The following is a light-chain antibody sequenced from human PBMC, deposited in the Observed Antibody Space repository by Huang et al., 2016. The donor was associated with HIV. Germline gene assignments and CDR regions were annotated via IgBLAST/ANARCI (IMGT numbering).Light chain of an antibody. CDR2: EAS. J-gene: IGKJ2*01. CDR1: QSGSGY. V-gene: IGKV3-11*01. Sequence: EIVLTQPPATLSLSPGESATHYCRASQSGSGYLAWFQQRPGQTPRLVIEEASNRFSDTPVRFSGSGFGTDFTLTITGLEPEEFAVYYCQQRYDWPPTFGQGTKLEI. CDR3: QQRYDWPPT.